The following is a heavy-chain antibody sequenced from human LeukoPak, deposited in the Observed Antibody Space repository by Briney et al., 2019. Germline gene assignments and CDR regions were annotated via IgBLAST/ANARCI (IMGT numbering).Heavy chain of an antibody. D-gene: IGHD5-18*01. V-gene: IGHV4-34*01. CDR3: ARGYTWIHFDY. J-gene: IGHJ4*02. CDR1: GGSISGYY. Sequence: PSETLSLTCTVSGGSISGYYWSWIRQPPGKGLEWIGEINHSGSTNYNPSLKSRVTISVDTSKNQFSLKLSSVTAADTAVYYCARGYTWIHFDYWGQGTLVTVSS. CDR2: INHSGST.